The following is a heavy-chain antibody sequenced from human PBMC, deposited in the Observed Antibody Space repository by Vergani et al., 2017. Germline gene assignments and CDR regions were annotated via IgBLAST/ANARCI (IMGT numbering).Heavy chain of an antibody. Sequence: QVQLQQWGAGLVKPSETLSLTCTVSGGSISSYYWSWIRQPAGKGLEWIGRIYTSGSTNYNPSLKSRVTMSVDTSKNQFSLKLSSVTAEDTAVYYCARGALSQRRKLLPIHYFDYWGQGTLVTVSS. J-gene: IGHJ4*02. CDR1: GGSISSYY. CDR3: ARGALSQRRKLLPIHYFDY. V-gene: IGHV4-4*07. CDR2: IYTSGST. D-gene: IGHD2-15*01.